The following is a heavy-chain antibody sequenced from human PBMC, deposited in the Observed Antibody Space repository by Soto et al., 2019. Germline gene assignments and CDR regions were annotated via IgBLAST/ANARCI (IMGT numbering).Heavy chain of an antibody. Sequence: GGSLRLSCAASGFSFSHSWMNWVRQAPGKGLEWVGRVRSNSDGGTADYAAPVKGRFIISRDDSQNTLHLQMNSLTTEDTAVYYCAKDGSIAGLSFDYWGQGTLVTVSS. J-gene: IGHJ4*02. CDR2: VRSNSDGGTA. CDR1: GFSFSHSW. D-gene: IGHD6-6*01. V-gene: IGHV3-15*07. CDR3: AKDGSIAGLSFDY.